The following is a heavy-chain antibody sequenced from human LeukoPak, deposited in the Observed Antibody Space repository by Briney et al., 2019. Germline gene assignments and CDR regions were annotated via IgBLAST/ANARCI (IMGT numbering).Heavy chain of an antibody. CDR3: ARDGANYDVDY. CDR1: GFSLSNYG. J-gene: IGHJ4*02. V-gene: IGHV3-33*01. CDR2: ISYDGTDK. Sequence: PGRSLRLSCAASGFSLSNYGMHWVRQAPGQGLEWVTLISYDGTDKYYADSAKGRFTISRDISKNTLYLQMNSLRAEDTAVYYCARDGANYDVDYWGQGTLVTVS. D-gene: IGHD3-3*01.